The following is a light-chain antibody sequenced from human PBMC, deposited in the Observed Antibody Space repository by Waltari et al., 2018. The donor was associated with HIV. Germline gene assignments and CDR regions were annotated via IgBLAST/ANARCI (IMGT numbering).Light chain of an antibody. CDR2: SAS. V-gene: IGKV1-6*01. Sequence: QMTQTPSSLSASVGDRVTITCRASRGIRNDLGWYQQSPGKPPKLLIYSASTLQSGVPSRFSGSGSDTYFTLTITSLQPEDFGTYFCLQDYSYPRTFGQGTKVEVK. J-gene: IGKJ1*01. CDR3: LQDYSYPRT. CDR1: RGIRND.